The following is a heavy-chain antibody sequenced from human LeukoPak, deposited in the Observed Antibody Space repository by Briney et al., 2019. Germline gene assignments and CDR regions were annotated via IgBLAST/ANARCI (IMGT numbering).Heavy chain of an antibody. CDR3: ARSPLWFGELLSTDY. V-gene: IGHV3-33*01. CDR2: IWYDGSNK. D-gene: IGHD3-10*01. CDR1: GFTFSSYG. J-gene: IGHJ4*02. Sequence: PGRSLRLSCAASGFTFSSYGMHWVRQAPGKGLEWVAVIWYDGSNKYYADSVKGRFTISRDNSKNTLYLQMNRLRAEDTAVYYCARSPLWFGELLSTDYWGQGTLVTVSS.